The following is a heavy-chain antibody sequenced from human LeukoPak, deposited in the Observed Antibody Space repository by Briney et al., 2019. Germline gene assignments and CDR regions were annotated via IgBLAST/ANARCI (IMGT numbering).Heavy chain of an antibody. CDR1: GFTFSTYA. Sequence: GGSLRLSCAASGFTFSTYAMHWVRQAPGKGLEWLTLISYDGRNIQYADSVKGRFTISRDNSRNTLYLQMNGLRPEDTAVYYCATDRPPLDYWGQGTLVTVSS. CDR2: ISYDGRNI. V-gene: IGHV3-30*01. J-gene: IGHJ4*02. CDR3: ATDRPPLDY.